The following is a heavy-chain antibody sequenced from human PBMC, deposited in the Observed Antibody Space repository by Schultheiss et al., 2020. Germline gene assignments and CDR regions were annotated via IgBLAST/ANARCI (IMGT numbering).Heavy chain of an antibody. CDR3: ARVGYGDYSLIDY. Sequence: SETLSLTCTVYGGSFSGYYWSWIRQPPGKGLEWIGSIYYSGSTYYNPSLKSRVTISVDTSKNQFSLKLSSVTAADTAVYYCARVGYGDYSLIDYWGQGTLVNGYS. CDR1: GGSFSGYY. J-gene: IGHJ4*02. V-gene: IGHV4-34*01. D-gene: IGHD4-17*01. CDR2: IYYSGST.